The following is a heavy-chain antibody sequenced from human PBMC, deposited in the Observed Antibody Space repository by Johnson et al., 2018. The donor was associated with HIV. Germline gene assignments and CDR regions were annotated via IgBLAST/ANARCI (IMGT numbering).Heavy chain of an antibody. D-gene: IGHD3-22*01. Sequence: EKLVESGGGVVRPGGSLRLSCAVSGFTFNDHGMSWVRQAPGKGLEWVSGINWNGGTKDYAESVKGRFTISRDNAKNSLYLQMNSLRAEDTALYYCARALYFYDSTSPLESEAFDIWGQGTMVTGSS. CDR1: GFTFNDHG. CDR3: ARALYFYDSTSPLESEAFDI. V-gene: IGHV3-20*04. J-gene: IGHJ3*02. CDR2: INWNGGTK.